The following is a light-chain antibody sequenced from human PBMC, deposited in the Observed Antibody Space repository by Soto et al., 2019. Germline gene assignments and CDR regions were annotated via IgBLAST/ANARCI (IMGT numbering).Light chain of an antibody. Sequence: QSVLTEPASVSGSPGQSITISCTGTSSDVGGYNYVSWYQHHPGKAPKLMIYEVNNRPSGVSNRFSGSKSGNTASLTISGLXAEDEADYYCSSYTSRTTLNVFGSGTKVTV. V-gene: IGLV2-14*01. CDR3: SSYTSRTTLNV. J-gene: IGLJ1*01. CDR1: SSDVGGYNY. CDR2: EVN.